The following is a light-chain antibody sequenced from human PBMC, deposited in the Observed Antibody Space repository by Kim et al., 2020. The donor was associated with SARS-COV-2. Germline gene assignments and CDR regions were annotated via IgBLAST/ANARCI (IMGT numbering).Light chain of an antibody. CDR2: DNS. CDR1: GSNIGAGYD. V-gene: IGLV1-40*01. Sequence: VTISCTGSGSNIGAGYDVHWYQQLPGTAPKLLIYDNSNRPSGVPDRFSGSKSGTSASLAITGLQAEDEADYYCQSYDSSLSALYVFGTGTKVTVL. J-gene: IGLJ1*01. CDR3: QSYDSSLSALYV.